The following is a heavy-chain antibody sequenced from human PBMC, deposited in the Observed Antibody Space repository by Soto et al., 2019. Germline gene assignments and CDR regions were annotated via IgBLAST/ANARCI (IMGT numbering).Heavy chain of an antibody. Sequence: QVQLVQSGAEVKKPGASVKVSCKASGYTFTSYGISWVRQAPGQGLEWMGWISAYNGNTNYAQKLQGRVTMTTDTATSPAYVELRSLRSDDTAVYSCARVGGRDAFAIWGQGTMVTVSS. D-gene: IGHD3-16*01. CDR3: ARVGGRDAFAI. CDR1: GYTFTSYG. CDR2: ISAYNGNT. V-gene: IGHV1-18*01. J-gene: IGHJ3*02.